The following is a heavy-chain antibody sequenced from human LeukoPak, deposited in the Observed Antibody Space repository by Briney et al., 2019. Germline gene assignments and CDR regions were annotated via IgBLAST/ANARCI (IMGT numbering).Heavy chain of an antibody. CDR2: INPSGGST. CDR3: AREGVVAATRVGAFDI. Sequence: ASVKVSCEASGYTFTSYYMHWVRQAPGQGLEWMGIINPSGGSTIYAQKFQGRVTMTRDMSTSTVYMELSSLRSEDTAVYYCAREGVVAATRVGAFDIWGQGTMVTVSS. J-gene: IGHJ3*02. CDR1: GYTFTSYY. D-gene: IGHD2-15*01. V-gene: IGHV1-46*01.